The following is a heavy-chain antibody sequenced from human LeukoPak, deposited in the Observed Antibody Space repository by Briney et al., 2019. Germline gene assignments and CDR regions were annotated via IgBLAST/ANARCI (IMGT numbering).Heavy chain of an antibody. J-gene: IGHJ4*02. CDR3: AREPSGYDPFFDY. D-gene: IGHD5-12*01. V-gene: IGHV1-2*02. CDR1: GYTFTGYY. Sequence: ASVKVSCKASGYTFTGYYMHWVRQAPGQGLEWMGWINPNSGGTNYAQKFQGRVTMTRDTSISTAYMELSRLRSDDTAAYYCAREPSGYDPFFDYWGQGTLVTVSS. CDR2: INPNSGGT.